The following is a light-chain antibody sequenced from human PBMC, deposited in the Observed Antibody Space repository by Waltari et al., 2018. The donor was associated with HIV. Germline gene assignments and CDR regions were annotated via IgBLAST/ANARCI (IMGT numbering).Light chain of an antibody. Sequence: QSALTQPPSASGSPGQSVTISCTGTSSDVGPYDYVSWYQQHPDKAPKLIIYEVNKRPSGCPDRFSGSKSGNTASLTVSGLQAEDEADYYCTSYAGSNNLVIFGGGTKVTVL. V-gene: IGLV2-8*01. CDR2: EVN. CDR3: TSYAGSNNLVI. CDR1: SSDVGPYDY. J-gene: IGLJ2*01.